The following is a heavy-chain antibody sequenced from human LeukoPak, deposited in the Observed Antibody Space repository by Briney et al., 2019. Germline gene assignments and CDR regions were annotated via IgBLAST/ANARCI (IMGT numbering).Heavy chain of an antibody. CDR1: GFTVSSNY. D-gene: IGHD6-6*01. CDR3: ARDKGTSYLSSFDY. V-gene: IGHV3-66*01. CDR2: IYSGGST. J-gene: IGHJ4*02. Sequence: GGSLRLSCAASGFTVSSNYMSWVRQAPGKGLEWVSVIYSGGSTYYADSVKGRVTISRDNSKNALYLQMNSLRAEDTPVYYCARDKGTSYLSSFDYWGQGTLVTVSS.